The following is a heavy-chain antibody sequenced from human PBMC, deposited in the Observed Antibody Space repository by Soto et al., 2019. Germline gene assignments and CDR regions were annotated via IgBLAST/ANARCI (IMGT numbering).Heavy chain of an antibody. Sequence: SETLSLTCTVSGGSISSGGYYWSWIRQHPGKGLEWIGYIYYSGSTYYNPSLKSRVTISVDTSKNQFSLKLSSVTAADTAVYYCARGSPEDNWFDPWGQGTLVTVSS. CDR3: ARGSPEDNWFDP. V-gene: IGHV4-31*03. CDR2: IYYSGST. CDR1: GGSISSGGYY. J-gene: IGHJ5*02.